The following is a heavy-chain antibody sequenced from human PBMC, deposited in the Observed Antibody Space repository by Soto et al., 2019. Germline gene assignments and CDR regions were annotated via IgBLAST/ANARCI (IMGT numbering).Heavy chain of an antibody. CDR2: ISGSGGST. Sequence: GGSLRLSCAASGFTFSSYAMSWVRQAPGKGLEWVSAISGSGGSTYYADSVKGRFTISRDNSKNTLYLQMNSLRAEDTAVYYCAKDQRITMIVVNWFDPWGQGTLVTVSS. CDR3: AKDQRITMIVVNWFDP. V-gene: IGHV3-23*01. CDR1: GFTFSSYA. J-gene: IGHJ5*02. D-gene: IGHD3-22*01.